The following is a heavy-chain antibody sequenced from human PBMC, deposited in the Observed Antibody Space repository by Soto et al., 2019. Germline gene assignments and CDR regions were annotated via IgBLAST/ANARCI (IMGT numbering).Heavy chain of an antibody. D-gene: IGHD6-13*01. CDR1: GFTFSNYW. CDR2: IKSDGSDK. J-gene: IGHJ3*01. Sequence: EVQLMESGGGLVQPGGSLTLSCAASGFTFSNYWMSWVHQAPGMGLEWVANIKSDGSDKYYVDSVKGRFTISRDNTKISLYLQMNSLRAEDTAVYYCARDRYSSSLFDFWCQGTMVTVSS. CDR3: ARDRYSSSLFDF. V-gene: IGHV3-7*03.